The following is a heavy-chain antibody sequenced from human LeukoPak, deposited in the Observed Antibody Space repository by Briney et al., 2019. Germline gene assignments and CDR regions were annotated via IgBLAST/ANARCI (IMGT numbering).Heavy chain of an antibody. V-gene: IGHV3-74*01. CDR1: GFTFSNYW. CDR3: AKRRIHYMDV. Sequence: PGGCLRLSCAASGFTFSNYWMHWVRQAPGKGLVWVSRINSDGINTSYADSVKGRFTISRDNAKNSLYLRMNSLRAEDTAVYYCAKRRIHYMDVWGKGTTVTVSS. J-gene: IGHJ6*03. D-gene: IGHD1-1*01. CDR2: INSDGINT.